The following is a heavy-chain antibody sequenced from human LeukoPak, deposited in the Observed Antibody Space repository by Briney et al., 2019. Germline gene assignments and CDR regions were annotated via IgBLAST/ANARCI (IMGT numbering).Heavy chain of an antibody. CDR1: GGSISSCY. Sequence: SETLSLTCTVSGGSISSCYWSWIRQPPGKGLEWIGYIYYSGSTNYNPSLKSRVTISVDTSKNQFSLKLSSVTAAYAAVDYCARHAAVEGSSGWSPLWWFDPWGQGTLVTVSS. V-gene: IGHV4-59*08. CDR2: IYYSGST. D-gene: IGHD6-19*01. J-gene: IGHJ5*02. CDR3: ARHAAVEGSSGWSPLWWFDP.